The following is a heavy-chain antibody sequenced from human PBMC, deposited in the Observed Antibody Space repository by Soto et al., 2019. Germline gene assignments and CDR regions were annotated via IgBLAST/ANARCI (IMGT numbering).Heavy chain of an antibody. CDR3: AKGPLVGANYKFYDMDV. CDR2: ISYDGSNK. V-gene: IGHV3-30*18. CDR1: VVTFCSYG. J-gene: IGHJ6*02. D-gene: IGHD1-26*01. Sequence: ASVVTFCSYGLHWVRQAPGKGLEWVAVISYDGSNKYYADPVKGRFTFSRDNSKNTVYLQMDNLRVEDTAVYHCAKGPLVGANYKFYDMDVWGQGTTVTVSS.